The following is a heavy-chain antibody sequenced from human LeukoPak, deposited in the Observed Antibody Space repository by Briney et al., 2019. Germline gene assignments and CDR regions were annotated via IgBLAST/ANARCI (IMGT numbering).Heavy chain of an antibody. CDR1: GYTFTGDY. D-gene: IGHD3-10*01. J-gene: IGHJ4*02. CDR3: ARDKDYYGSGSYPDY. CDR2: INPNSGGT. Sequence: GASVKVSCKASGYTFTGDYMHWVRQAPGQGLEWMGWINPNSGGTNYAQKFQGRVTMTRDTSISTAYMELSRLRSDDTAVYYCARDKDYYGSGSYPDYWGQGTLVTVSS. V-gene: IGHV1-2*02.